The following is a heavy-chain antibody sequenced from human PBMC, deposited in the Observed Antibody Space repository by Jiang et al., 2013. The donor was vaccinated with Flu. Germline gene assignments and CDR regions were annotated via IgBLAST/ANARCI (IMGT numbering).Heavy chain of an antibody. J-gene: IGHJ1*01. D-gene: IGHD2/OR15-2a*01. CDR3: GDSKYGIEYFQH. CDR2: LFYSGST. CDR1: GGSISTTGYY. V-gene: IGHV4-39*01. Sequence: GSGLVKPSETLSLTCTVSGGSISTTGYYWGWIRQSPVKGLEWIGSLFYSGSTYYNPSLKSRVTISADTSKTQFSLRLSSVSAADTAVYYCGDSKYGIEYFQHWGQGTLVTVSS.